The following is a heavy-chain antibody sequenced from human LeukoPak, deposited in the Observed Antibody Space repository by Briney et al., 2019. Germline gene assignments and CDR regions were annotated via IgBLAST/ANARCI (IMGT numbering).Heavy chain of an antibody. J-gene: IGHJ6*03. CDR3: ARGGGMGHYYYMDV. V-gene: IGHV4-59*01. CDR1: GGSISSYY. CDR2: IYYSGST. Sequence: SETLSLTCTVSGGSISSYYWSWIRQPPGKGLEWIGYIYYSGSTNYNPSLKSRVTISVDTSKNQFSLKLTFVTAADTAVYYCARGGGMGHYYYMDVWGKGTTVTISS. D-gene: IGHD5-24*01.